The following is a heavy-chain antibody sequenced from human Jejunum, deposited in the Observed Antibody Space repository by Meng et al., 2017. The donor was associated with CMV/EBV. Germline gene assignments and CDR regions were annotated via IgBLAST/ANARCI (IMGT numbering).Heavy chain of an antibody. J-gene: IGHJ4*02. CDR1: GWCFSGYY. CDR3: ARCPRDDDSGYWFFDN. Sequence: HVQLPEWGVGLLKPLEHQSLTGAVYGWCFSGYYWSWMRQPPGTGLELIGEVNYRGSTNYSPYLKSRVAMSLDTSKNQFSLKLTSVTAADTAMYYCARCPRDDDSGYWFFDNWGQGTLVTVSS. D-gene: IGHD3-22*01. V-gene: IGHV4-34*01. CDR2: VNYRGST.